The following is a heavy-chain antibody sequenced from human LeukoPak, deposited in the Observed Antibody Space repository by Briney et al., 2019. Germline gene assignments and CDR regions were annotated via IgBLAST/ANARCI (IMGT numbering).Heavy chain of an antibody. CDR2: ISSSSSYI. V-gene: IGHV3-21*01. D-gene: IGHD5-12*01. Sequence: PGGSLRLSCAASGFTFSSYSMNWVRQAPGKGLEWVSSISSSSSYIYYADSVKGRFTISRDNAKNSLYLQMNSLRAEDTAVYYCASGRGYSLNAFDIWGQGTMVTVSS. J-gene: IGHJ3*02. CDR1: GFTFSSYS. CDR3: ASGRGYSLNAFDI.